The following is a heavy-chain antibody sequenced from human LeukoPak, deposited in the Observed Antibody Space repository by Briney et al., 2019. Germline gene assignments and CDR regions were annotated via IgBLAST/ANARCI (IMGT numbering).Heavy chain of an antibody. V-gene: IGHV1-69*05. CDR2: IIPIFGTA. J-gene: IGHJ5*02. Sequence: GASVKVSCKASGGTFSSYAISWVRQAPGQGLEWMGGIIPIFGTANYAQKFQGGVTITTDESTSTAYMELSSLRSEDTAVYYCARFPAYCGGDCYSSWFDPWGQGTLVTVSS. CDR1: GGTFSSYA. CDR3: ARFPAYCGGDCYSSWFDP. D-gene: IGHD2-21*01.